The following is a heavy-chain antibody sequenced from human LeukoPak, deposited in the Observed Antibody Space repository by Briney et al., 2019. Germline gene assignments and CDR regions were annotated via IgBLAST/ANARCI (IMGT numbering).Heavy chain of an antibody. D-gene: IGHD5-12*01. V-gene: IGHV3-74*01. CDR1: GFTLSSYW. Sequence: GGSLRLSCAASGFTLSSYWMHWVRQDPRKGLVWVSRINSDGSIATYADSVKGRFTISRDNAKNTLYLQMNSLRAEDTAVYYCARDRGYSGYDHWGQGTLVTVSS. J-gene: IGHJ5*02. CDR2: INSDGSIA. CDR3: ARDRGYSGYDH.